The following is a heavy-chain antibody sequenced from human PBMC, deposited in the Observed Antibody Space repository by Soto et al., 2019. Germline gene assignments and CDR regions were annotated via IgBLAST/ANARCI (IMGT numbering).Heavy chain of an antibody. J-gene: IGHJ6*03. CDR2: ISAYNGNT. D-gene: IGHD6-19*01. V-gene: IGHV1-18*01. Sequence: QVQLVQSGAEVKKPGASVKVSCKASGYTFTSYGISWVRQAPGQGLEWMGWISAYNGNTNYAQKLQGRVTMTTDTSTSTAYRELRSLRSDDTAVYYCARDRGSGWTPADYYMDVWGKGTTVTVSS. CDR3: ARDRGSGWTPADYYMDV. CDR1: GYTFTSYG.